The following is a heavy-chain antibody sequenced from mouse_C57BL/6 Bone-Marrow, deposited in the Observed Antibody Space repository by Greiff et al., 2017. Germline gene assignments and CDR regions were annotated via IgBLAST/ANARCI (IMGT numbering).Heavy chain of an antibody. CDR2: ISSGSSTI. Sequence: EVKLVESGGGLVKPGGSLKLSCAASGFTFSDYGMHWVRQAPEKGLEWVAYISSGSSTIYYADTVKGRFTISRDNAKNTLFLQMTSLRSEDTAMYYCARIGGYPFAMDYWGQGTSVTVSS. CDR1: GFTFSDYG. CDR3: ARIGGYPFAMDY. V-gene: IGHV5-17*01. D-gene: IGHD1-1*02. J-gene: IGHJ4*01.